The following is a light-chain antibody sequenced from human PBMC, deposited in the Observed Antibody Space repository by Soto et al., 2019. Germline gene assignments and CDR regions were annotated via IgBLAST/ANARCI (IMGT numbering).Light chain of an antibody. J-gene: IGKJ4*01. V-gene: IGKV3-11*01. CDR2: DAS. CDR1: QSVSSY. CDR3: QQRSNWPPVT. Sequence: EIVLTQSPATLSLSPGERATLSCRASQSVSSYLAWYQQKPGKAPRLLIYDASNRATGIPARFSGSGSGTDFTLTISNLEPEDFAIYYCQQRSNWPPVTFGGGTKVEIK.